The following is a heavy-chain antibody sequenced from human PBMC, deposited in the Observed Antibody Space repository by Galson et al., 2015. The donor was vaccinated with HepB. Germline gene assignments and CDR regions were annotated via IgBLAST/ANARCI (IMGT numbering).Heavy chain of an antibody. V-gene: IGHV3-74*01. CDR2: INSDGGST. CDR1: GFTFSSYW. D-gene: IGHD2-2*01. J-gene: IGHJ6*02. CDR3: SREASWGNSYYGMDV. Sequence: SLRLSCAASGFTFSSYWMHWVRQAPGKGLVCVSRINSDGGSTSYADSVKGRFTISRDNAKNTLYLQMNSLRAEDTALYYCSREASWGNSYYGMDVWGQGTTVTVSS.